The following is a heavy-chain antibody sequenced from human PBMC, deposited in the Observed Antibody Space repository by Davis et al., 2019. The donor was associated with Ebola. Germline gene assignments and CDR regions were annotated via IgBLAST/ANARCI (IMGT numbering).Heavy chain of an antibody. CDR2: IIPIFGTA. V-gene: IGHV1-69*13. D-gene: IGHD3-3*01. CDR1: GGTFSSYA. J-gene: IGHJ6*02. CDR3: ARGYYDFWSGPQGGMDV. Sequence: SVKVSCKASGGTFSSYAISWVRQAPGQGLEWMGGIIPIFGTANYAQKFQGRVTITADESTSTAYMELSSLRSEDTAVYYRARGYYDFWSGPQGGMDVWGQGTTVTVSS.